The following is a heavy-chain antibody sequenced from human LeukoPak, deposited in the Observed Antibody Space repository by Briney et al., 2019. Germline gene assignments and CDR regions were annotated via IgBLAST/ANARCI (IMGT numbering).Heavy chain of an antibody. CDR1: GFPVSSNY. CDR2: IYSGGST. D-gene: IGHD4-17*01. CDR3: AREAVTRNYFDY. V-gene: IGHV3-53*01. J-gene: IGHJ4*02. Sequence: GGSLRLSCAASGFPVSSNYMNWVPQAPGKGLEWVSVIYSGGSTYYADSVKGRFTISRDNSKNTLFLQMNSLRAEDTAVYYCAREAVTRNYFDYWGQGTLVTVSS.